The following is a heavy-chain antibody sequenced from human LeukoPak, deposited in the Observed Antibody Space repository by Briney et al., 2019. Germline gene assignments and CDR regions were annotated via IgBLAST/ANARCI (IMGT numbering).Heavy chain of an antibody. CDR1: GGSLSSNSYY. Sequence: ETLSLTCTVSGGSLSSNSYYWGWLRQPPGKGLEWIVSISYSVCTSYNPSLESRVTISVDASKNHFSLELNSVTAADTAVYYCARDQQYHRPAGCFDPWGQATLVTVSA. CDR3: ARDQQYHRPAGCFDP. V-gene: IGHV4-39*02. CDR2: ISYSVCT. J-gene: IGHJ5*02. D-gene: IGHD1-14*01.